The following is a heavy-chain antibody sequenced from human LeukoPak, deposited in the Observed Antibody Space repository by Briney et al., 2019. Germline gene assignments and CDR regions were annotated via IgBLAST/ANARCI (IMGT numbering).Heavy chain of an antibody. CDR1: GYTFTSYG. D-gene: IGHD6-19*01. CDR2: ISAYNANT. V-gene: IGHV1-18*01. J-gene: IGHJ4*02. Sequence: GASVKVSCKASGYTFTSYGISWVREAPGQGLGWMGWISAYNANTNYAKKLQGRVTMTADTSTSTAYMELRSLRSDDTAVYYCARDRVNGVAVSGMSDYWGQGTLVTVSS. CDR3: ARDRVNGVAVSGMSDY.